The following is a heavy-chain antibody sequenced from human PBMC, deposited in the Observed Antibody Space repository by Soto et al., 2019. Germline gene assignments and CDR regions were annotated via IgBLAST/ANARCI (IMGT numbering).Heavy chain of an antibody. V-gene: IGHV3-21*04. CDR1: GFTFSSYS. CDR2: ISSSSSYI. Sequence: PGGSLRLSCAASGFTFSSYSMNWVRQAPGKGLEWVSSISSSSSYIYYADSVKGRFTISRDNAKNSLYLQMNSLRVEDTAVYYWPRAGYSSGWTRDDWGQGTRVTVSS. CDR3: PRAGYSSGWTRDD. D-gene: IGHD6-19*01. J-gene: IGHJ4*02.